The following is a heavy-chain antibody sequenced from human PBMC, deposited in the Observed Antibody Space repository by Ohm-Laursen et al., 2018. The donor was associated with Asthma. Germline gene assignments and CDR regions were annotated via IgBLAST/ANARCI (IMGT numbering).Heavy chain of an antibody. CDR1: KFTFSNYA. D-gene: IGHD4/OR15-4a*01. V-gene: IGHV3-23*01. CDR3: AKVGLTYYNAMDV. Sequence: SLRLSCSASKFTFSNYAMNWVRQPPGKGLEWVSEIRSTGGSTDYADSVKGRFTTSRDNSKSTMYLQMNSLRAEDTAVYYCAKVGLTYYNAMDVWGQGTTVTVSS. J-gene: IGHJ6*02. CDR2: IRSTGGST.